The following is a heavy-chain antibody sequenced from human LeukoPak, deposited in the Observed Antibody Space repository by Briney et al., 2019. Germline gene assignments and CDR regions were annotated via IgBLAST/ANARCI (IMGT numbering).Heavy chain of an antibody. CDR1: GYSISCGYY. Sequence: SETLSLTCVVCGYSISCGYYWGWIRQPPGKGLEWIGSIYHSGSTYYNPSLKSRVTISVDTSKNQFSLKLSSVTAADTAVYYCARATLITIFGVDYWGGFDYWGQGTLVTVSS. J-gene: IGHJ4*02. CDR2: IYHSGST. V-gene: IGHV4-38-2*01. CDR3: ARATLITIFGVDYWGGFDY. D-gene: IGHD3-3*01.